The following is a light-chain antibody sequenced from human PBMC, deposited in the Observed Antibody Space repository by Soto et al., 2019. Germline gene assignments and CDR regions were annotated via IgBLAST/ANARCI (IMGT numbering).Light chain of an antibody. CDR3: QKYDSRPLT. CDR1: QSISRD. V-gene: IGKV3-15*01. CDR2: AAS. Sequence: ELVMTQSPATSSASPAARATLSCRASQSISRDLAWYQQKPGQAPRLLIFAASTRATGIPARFSGSGSGTEFTLTISSLQSEEFAVYFCQKYDSRPLTFGGGNKVDIK. J-gene: IGKJ4*01.